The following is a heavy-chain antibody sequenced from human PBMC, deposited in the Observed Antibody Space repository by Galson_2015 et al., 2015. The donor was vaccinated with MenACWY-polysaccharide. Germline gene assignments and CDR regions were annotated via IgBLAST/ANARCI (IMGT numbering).Heavy chain of an antibody. CDR2: IKKAGSEK. CDR3: ARGHYCMDV. J-gene: IGHJ6*02. CDR1: GFTFSSYW. Sequence: SLRLSCAASGFTFSSYWMTWVRQAPGKGLEWVANIKKAGSEKYYVDSVKGRFTISRDNSKNSLYLQMHSLRAEDTAVYSCARGHYCMDVWAQGTTVTVSS. V-gene: IGHV3-7*01.